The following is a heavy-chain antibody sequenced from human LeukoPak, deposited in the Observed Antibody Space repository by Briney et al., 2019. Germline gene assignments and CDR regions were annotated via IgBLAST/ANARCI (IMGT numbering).Heavy chain of an antibody. V-gene: IGHV3-72*01. J-gene: IGHJ4*02. Sequence: PGGSLRLSCAISGFTFSDHFLDWVRQAPGKGLEWVGRSRNKAKSYTTGYAASVKGRFTISRDDSKNSLYLQMDSLKTEDTAVYYCVRVGSVAGSDYLDYWGQGTLVTVSS. CDR2: SRNKAKSYTT. CDR1: GFTFSDHF. D-gene: IGHD6-19*01. CDR3: VRVGSVAGSDYLDY.